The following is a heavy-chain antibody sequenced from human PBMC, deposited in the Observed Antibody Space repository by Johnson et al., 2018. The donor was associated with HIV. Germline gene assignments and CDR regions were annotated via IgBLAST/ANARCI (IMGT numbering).Heavy chain of an antibody. CDR1: GFAFSSYA. CDR2: ISGRGGST. CDR3: AKGLRYFDWLGANDACDI. J-gene: IGHJ3*02. D-gene: IGHD3-9*01. V-gene: IGHV3-23*01. Sequence: VLLLESGGGLVQPGGSLRLSCAASGFAFSSYAVTWVRQTSGQGLEWVSAISGRGGSTYSAGSVNGRFPISSDNSKRTLYLQMNSLRAEDTAVYYCAKGLRYFDWLGANDACDIWGQGTMVTVSS.